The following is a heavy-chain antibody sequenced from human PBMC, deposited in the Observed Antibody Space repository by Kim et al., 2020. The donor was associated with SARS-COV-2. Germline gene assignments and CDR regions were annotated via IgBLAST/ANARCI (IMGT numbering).Heavy chain of an antibody. D-gene: IGHD4-17*01. CDR1: GGSISSYY. Sequence: SETLSLTCTVSGGSISSYYWSWIRQPPGKGLEWIGYIYYSGSTNYNPSLKSRVTISVDTSKNQFSLKLSSVTAADTAVYYCARLDYGDPDYYYGMDVWGQGTTVTVSS. CDR3: ARLDYGDPDYYYGMDV. J-gene: IGHJ6*02. V-gene: IGHV4-59*08. CDR2: IYYSGST.